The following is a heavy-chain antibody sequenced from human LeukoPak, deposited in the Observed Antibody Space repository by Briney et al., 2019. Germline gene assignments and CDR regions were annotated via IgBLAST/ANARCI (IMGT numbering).Heavy chain of an antibody. V-gene: IGHV3-23*01. J-gene: IGHJ4*02. CDR3: ARELYSNYGPADY. CDR2: MNGCGVNT. D-gene: IGHD4-11*01. Sequence: PGGTLSLTCTVSGCSFSSCALNWVRQPPAKGLGLDSTMNGCGVNTHYADSVGGRFTISRDNSKNTLFLQMNSLRDEDTAVYYCARELYSNYGPADYWGQGNLVTVSS. CDR1: GCSFSSCA.